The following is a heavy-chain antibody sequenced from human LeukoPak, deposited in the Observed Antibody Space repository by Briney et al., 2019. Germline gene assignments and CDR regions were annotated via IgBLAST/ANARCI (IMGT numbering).Heavy chain of an antibody. V-gene: IGHV1-8*03. D-gene: IGHD5-18*01. CDR2: INPNSGNT. Sequence: ASVKVSCKASGYTFTSYDINWVRQATGQGLEWMGWINPNSGNTGYAQKFQGTVTITKNTSISTAYMELSSLISEDTAVYYCARDGEPGYSYGHYYFDYWGQGTLVTVSS. CDR1: GYTFTSYD. CDR3: ARDGEPGYSYGHYYFDY. J-gene: IGHJ4*02.